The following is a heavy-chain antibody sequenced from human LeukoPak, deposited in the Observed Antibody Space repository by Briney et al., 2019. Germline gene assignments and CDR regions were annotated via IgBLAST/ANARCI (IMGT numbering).Heavy chain of an antibody. CDR1: GYTFTSYD. CDR3: ARDPMAGTAMVNFDY. V-gene: IGHV1-2*02. CDR2: INPNSGGT. Sequence: ASVKVSCKASGYTFTSYDINWVRQAPGQGLEWMGWINPNSGGTNYAQKFQGRVTMTRDTSISTAYMELSRLRSDDTAVYYCARDPMAGTAMVNFDYWGQGTLVTVSS. J-gene: IGHJ4*02. D-gene: IGHD5-18*01.